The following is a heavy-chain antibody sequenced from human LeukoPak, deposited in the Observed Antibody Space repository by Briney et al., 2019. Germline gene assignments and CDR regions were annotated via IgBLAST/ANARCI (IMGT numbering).Heavy chain of an antibody. CDR1: GFTFDDYA. D-gene: IGHD3-10*01. Sequence: GGSLRLSCAASGFTFDDYAMHWVRQAPGKGLEWVSGISWNSGSIGYADSVKGRFTISRDNAKNSLYLQMNSLRAEDTALYYCAKGRRILWFGEYYFDYWGQGTLVTVSS. CDR2: ISWNSGSI. V-gene: IGHV3-9*01. CDR3: AKGRRILWFGEYYFDY. J-gene: IGHJ4*02.